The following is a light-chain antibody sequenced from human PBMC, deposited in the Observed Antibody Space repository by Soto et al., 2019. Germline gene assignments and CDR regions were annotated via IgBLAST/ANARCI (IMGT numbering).Light chain of an antibody. J-gene: IGKJ4*01. CDR3: QKDNRAPLT. Sequence: IKMTHTPSSLSASVGDRVTITCRASLPISNYLDWYQQEPGKIPNLLIYAASTLQAGVPSRFSGSGSGGDITLTISSLWSEDGAAYSCQKDNRAPLTAGGGNKVDI. CDR2: AAS. CDR1: LPISNY. V-gene: IGKV1-27*01.